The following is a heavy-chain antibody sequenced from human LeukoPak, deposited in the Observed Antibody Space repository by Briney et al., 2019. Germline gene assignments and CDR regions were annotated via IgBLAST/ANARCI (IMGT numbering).Heavy chain of an antibody. Sequence: KASETLSLTCTVSGGSISSYYWSWIRQPAGKGLEWIGRIYTSGSTNYNPSLKSRVTMSVDTSKNQFSLKLSSVTAADTAVYYCAKLFGELSSDYYYYYMDVWGKGTTVTISS. V-gene: IGHV4-4*07. CDR1: GGSISSYY. CDR3: AKLFGELSSDYYYYYMDV. D-gene: IGHD3-10*01. J-gene: IGHJ6*03. CDR2: IYTSGST.